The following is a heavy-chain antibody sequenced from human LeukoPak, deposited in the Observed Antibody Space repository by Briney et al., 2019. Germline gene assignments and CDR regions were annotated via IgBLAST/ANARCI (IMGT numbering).Heavy chain of an antibody. CDR3: ARGAVAGTYYYYYYMDV. J-gene: IGHJ6*03. CDR1: GFTFSDYY. V-gene: IGHV3-11*04. D-gene: IGHD6-19*01. Sequence: PGGTLRLSCAASGFTFSDYYMSWIRQAPGKGLEWVSYISSSGSTIYYADSVKGRFTISRDNAKNSLYLQMNSLRAEDTAVYYCARGAVAGTYYYYYYMDVWGKGTTVTVSS. CDR2: ISSSGSTI.